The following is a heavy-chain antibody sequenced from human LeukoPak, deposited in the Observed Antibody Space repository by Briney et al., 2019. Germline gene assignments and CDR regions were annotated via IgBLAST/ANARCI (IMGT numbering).Heavy chain of an antibody. D-gene: IGHD3-22*01. J-gene: IGHJ6*02. CDR2: IYSGGST. CDR3: ARERDSSGYYFYYYYYGMDV. V-gene: IGHV3-53*01. Sequence: GGSLRLSCAASGFTVSSNYMSWVRQAPGKGLEWVSVIYSGGSTYYADSVKGRFTISRDNSKNTLYLQMNSLRAEDTAVYYCARERDSSGYYFYYYYYGMDVWGQGTTVTVSS. CDR1: GFTVSSNY.